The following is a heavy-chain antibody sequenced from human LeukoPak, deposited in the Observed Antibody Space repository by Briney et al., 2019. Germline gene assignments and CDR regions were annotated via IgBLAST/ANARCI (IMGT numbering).Heavy chain of an antibody. Sequence: SETLSLTCTVSGDSISTYYWSWIRQSPGKGLEWIGNIYDSGRTNYNPSLKSRVTISRDMSKNQFFLKMNSVSAADTAVYYCARGRGYYDILTGYYKGWFDLWGQGTLVTVSS. CDR2: IYDSGRT. V-gene: IGHV4-59*01. J-gene: IGHJ5*02. D-gene: IGHD3-9*01. CDR1: GDSISTYY. CDR3: ARGRGYYDILTGYYKGWFDL.